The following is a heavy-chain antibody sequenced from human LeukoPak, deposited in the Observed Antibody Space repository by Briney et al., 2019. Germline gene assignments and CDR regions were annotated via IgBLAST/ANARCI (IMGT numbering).Heavy chain of an antibody. CDR1: GYTFTSYG. CDR3: ARDPEIARGGKYYFDY. V-gene: IGHV1-18*01. J-gene: IGHJ4*02. D-gene: IGHD3-16*01. CDR2: ISAYNGNT. Sequence: GASVKVSCKASGYTFTSYGISWVRQAPGQGLEWMGWISAYNGNTNYAQKLQGRVTMTTDTSTSTAYMELRSLRSDDTAVYYCARDPEIARGGKYYFDYWGQGTLVTVSS.